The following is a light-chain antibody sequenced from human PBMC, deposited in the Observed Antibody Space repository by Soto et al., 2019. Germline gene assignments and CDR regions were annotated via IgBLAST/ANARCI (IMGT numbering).Light chain of an antibody. V-gene: IGLV2-11*01. J-gene: IGLJ1*01. CDR1: SSDVGSYNS. Sequence: QSVVTQPPSVSGSPGRSVTMSCTGTSSDVGSYNSVSWYQQHPGKVPKFVIYDVSKRPSGVPDRFSGSKSGNTASLTISGLQAEDEADYYCCSYAGSPYVFGTGTKVTVL. CDR2: DVS. CDR3: CSYAGSPYV.